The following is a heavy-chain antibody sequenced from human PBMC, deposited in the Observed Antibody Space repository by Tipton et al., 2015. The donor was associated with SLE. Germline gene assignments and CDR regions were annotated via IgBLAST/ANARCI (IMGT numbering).Heavy chain of an antibody. J-gene: IGHJ3*02. D-gene: IGHD3-10*01. V-gene: IGHV4-59*01. Sequence: TLSLTCTVSGGSISSYYWSWIRQPPGKGLEWIGYIYYSGSTSYNPSLKSRVTISVDTSKNQFSLKLSSVTAADTAVYYCARGSYGTDAFDIWGQGTMVTVSS. CDR2: IYYSGST. CDR1: GGSISSYY. CDR3: ARGSYGTDAFDI.